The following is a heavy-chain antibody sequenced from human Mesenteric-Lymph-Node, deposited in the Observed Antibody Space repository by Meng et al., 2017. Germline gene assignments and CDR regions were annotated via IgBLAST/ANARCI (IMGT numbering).Heavy chain of an antibody. J-gene: IGHJ5*02. V-gene: IGHV4-30-2*01. D-gene: IGHD2-15*01. CDR3: ARGGYDLNWFDP. Sequence: ASDLVKPYQTLSLPCAFSGGSISSGGYSWSWIRQPPGKGLEWIGHIYHSGNTYYNPSLKSRVTMSVDRSKNQFSLKLNSVTAADTAVYYCARGGYDLNWFDPWGQGTLVTVSS. CDR2: IYHSGNT. CDR1: GGSISSGGYS.